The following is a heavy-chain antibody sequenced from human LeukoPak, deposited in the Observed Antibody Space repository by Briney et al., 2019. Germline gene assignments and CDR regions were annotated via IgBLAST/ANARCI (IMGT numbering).Heavy chain of an antibody. D-gene: IGHD4-17*01. J-gene: IGHJ4*02. CDR1: GFTFSDYY. CDR2: ISSGGSTI. CDR3: AGGSYGDYYFDY. V-gene: IGHV3-11*01. Sequence: GRSLRLSCAASGFTFSDYYMSWIRQAPGKGLEWVSYISSGGSTIYYADSVKGRFTISRDNAKNSLYLQMNSLRAEDTAVYYCAGGSYGDYYFDYWGQGTLVTVSS.